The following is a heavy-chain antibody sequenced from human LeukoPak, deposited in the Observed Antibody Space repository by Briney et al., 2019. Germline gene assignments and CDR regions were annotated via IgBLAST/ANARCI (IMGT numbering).Heavy chain of an antibody. J-gene: IGHJ4*02. Sequence: SETLSLTCTVSGGSISSYYWSWIRQPPGKGLEWIGYIYYSGSTNYNPSLKSRVTISVDTSKNQFSLRLSCVTAADTAVYYCARVTGYVMEDYFDYWGQGTLVTVSS. V-gene: IGHV4-59*01. CDR3: ARVTGYVMEDYFDY. D-gene: IGHD6-13*01. CDR2: IYYSGST. CDR1: GGSISSYY.